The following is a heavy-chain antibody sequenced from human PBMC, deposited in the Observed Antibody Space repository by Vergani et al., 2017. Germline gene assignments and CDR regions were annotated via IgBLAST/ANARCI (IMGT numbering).Heavy chain of an antibody. Sequence: EVQLVQSGAEVKKPGESLKISCKCSGYSFTSYWIGWVRQMPGKGLEWMGIIYPGDSDTSYSPSFQGQVTISADKSISTAYLQWSSLKASDTAMYYCARSHGYCSSTSCYTDNWFDPWGQGTLVTVSS. D-gene: IGHD2-2*02. CDR3: ARSHGYCSSTSCYTDNWFDP. CDR1: GYSFTSYW. CDR2: IYPGDSDT. J-gene: IGHJ5*02. V-gene: IGHV5-51*03.